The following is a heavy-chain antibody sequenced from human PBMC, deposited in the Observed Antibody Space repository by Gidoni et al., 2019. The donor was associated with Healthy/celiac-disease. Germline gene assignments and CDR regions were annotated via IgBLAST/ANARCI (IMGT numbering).Heavy chain of an antibody. D-gene: IGHD2-2*01. Sequence: QVQLVQSGAEVKKPGASVKVSCKASCYTFTSYGISWVRQAPGQGLEWMGWLSPYNGNTNYSQKLHVRVTMTTDTSTSTAYMELRSLRSDDTAVYYCARVYCSSTSCFSYNWFDPWGQGTLVTVSS. CDR1: CYTFTSYG. CDR3: ARVYCSSTSCFSYNWFDP. V-gene: IGHV1-18*01. J-gene: IGHJ5*02. CDR2: LSPYNGNT.